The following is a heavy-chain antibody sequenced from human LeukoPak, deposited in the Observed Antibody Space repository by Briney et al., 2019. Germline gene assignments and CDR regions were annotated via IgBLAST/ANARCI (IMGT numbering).Heavy chain of an antibody. CDR1: GYTFTTHA. J-gene: IGHJ4*02. CDR3: AKDPYDSSGYYFDY. Sequence: ASVKVSCKASGYTFTTHALHWVRQAPGQRLEWMGWINAGNGNTKYSQKFQGRVTITSDTSATTVYMELSSLRSEDTAVYYCAKDPYDSSGYYFDYWGQGTLVTVSS. CDR2: INAGNGNT. V-gene: IGHV1-3*01. D-gene: IGHD3-22*01.